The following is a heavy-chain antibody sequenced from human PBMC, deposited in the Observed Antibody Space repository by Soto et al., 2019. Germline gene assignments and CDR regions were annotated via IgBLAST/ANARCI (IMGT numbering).Heavy chain of an antibody. V-gene: IGHV1-69*13. CDR3: ASRVAARGYYYYYGMDV. Sequence: GASVKVSCKASGGTFSSYAISWVRQAPGQGLEWMGGIIPIFGTANYAQKFQGRVTITADESTSTAYMELSSLRSEDTAVYYCASRVAARGYYYYYGMDVWGQGTTVTVSS. J-gene: IGHJ6*02. D-gene: IGHD6-6*01. CDR2: IIPIFGTA. CDR1: GGTFSSYA.